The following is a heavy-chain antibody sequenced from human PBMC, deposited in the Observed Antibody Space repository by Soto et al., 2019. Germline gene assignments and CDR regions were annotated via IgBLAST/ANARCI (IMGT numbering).Heavy chain of an antibody. D-gene: IGHD1-1*01. CDR2: ITYEGSNK. J-gene: IGHJ6*02. CDR1: GFIFANYG. V-gene: IGHV3-30*18. Sequence: QEQLVESGGGVVQPGRSLRLSCAASGFIFANYGMHWVRQAPGKGLEWVALITYEGSNKYYADAVKGRFTISRDNAKNMVSLQMYSLRAEDTAVYYCAKARGANNWANYYGLDVWGQGTTVTVSS. CDR3: AKARGANNWANYYGLDV.